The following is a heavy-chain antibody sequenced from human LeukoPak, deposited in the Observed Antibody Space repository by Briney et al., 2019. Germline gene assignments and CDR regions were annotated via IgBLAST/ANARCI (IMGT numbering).Heavy chain of an antibody. CDR2: IYTSGST. J-gene: IGHJ6*03. Sequence: SETLSLTCTVSGDSISSGSYYWSWIRQSAGKGLEWIGRIYTSGSTNYNPSLKSRVTISIDSSKNQFSLKLSSVTAADTAVYYCARSYRTRRPFGYSGYDWGKTYYYYYMDVWGKGTTVTISS. V-gene: IGHV4-61*02. D-gene: IGHD5-12*01. CDR1: GDSISSGSYY. CDR3: ARSYRTRRPFGYSGYDWGKTYYYYYMDV.